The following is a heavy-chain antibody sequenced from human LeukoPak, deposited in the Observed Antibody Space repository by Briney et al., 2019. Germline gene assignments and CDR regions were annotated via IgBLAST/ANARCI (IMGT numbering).Heavy chain of an antibody. Sequence: SETLSLTCTVSGGSISSYYWSWIRQPAGKGLEWIGRIYTSGSTNYNPSLKSRVTMSVDTSKNQFSLKLSSVTAADTAVYYCARGGRIAAAGPYYYYGMDVWGQGTTVTVSS. V-gene: IGHV4-4*07. D-gene: IGHD6-13*01. J-gene: IGHJ6*02. CDR1: GGSISSYY. CDR3: ARGGRIAAAGPYYYYGMDV. CDR2: IYTSGST.